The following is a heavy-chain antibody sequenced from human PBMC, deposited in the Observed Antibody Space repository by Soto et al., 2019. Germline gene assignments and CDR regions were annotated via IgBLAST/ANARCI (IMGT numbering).Heavy chain of an antibody. V-gene: IGHV1-2*02. CDR2: INPDTGST. CDR3: ARQHCSGTSCYWYFDF. CDR1: GYQFTGSY. J-gene: IGHJ4*02. Sequence: QVRLVQSGADVQRPGASTNISCQASGYQFTGSYLHWVRRAPGHGLQWMGMINPDTGSTTYAETFQERVTTTTDKSAGTVFLGLGRLTSDDTATYYCARQHCSGTSCYWYFDFWGQGTFVSVSS. D-gene: IGHD2-2*01.